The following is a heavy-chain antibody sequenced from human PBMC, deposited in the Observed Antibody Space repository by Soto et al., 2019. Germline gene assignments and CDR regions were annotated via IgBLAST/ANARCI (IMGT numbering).Heavy chain of an antibody. V-gene: IGHV4-59*01. D-gene: IGHD6-25*01. J-gene: IGHJ4*02. CDR1: GASITQYY. Sequence: SETLSLTCTVSGASITQYYWNWIRQSPGKGLEWIVSVSSTGSTVYNPSLTSRVTVSLDTSKNQFSLTLNSVTAADTAVYHCARGGGRPYHNHEFDFWGQGTLVNVSS. CDR3: ARGGGRPYHNHEFDF. CDR2: VSSTGST.